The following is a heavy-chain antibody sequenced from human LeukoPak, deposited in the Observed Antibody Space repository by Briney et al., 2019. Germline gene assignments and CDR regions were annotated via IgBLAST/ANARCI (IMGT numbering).Heavy chain of an antibody. D-gene: IGHD2-2*01. J-gene: IGHJ4*02. CDR2: IYHSGST. CDR1: GGSISSGGYY. CDR3: ASLWGVGGIVVVPAATGDDY. Sequence: SETLSLTCTVSGGSISSGGYYWSWIRQPPGKGLEWIGYIYHSGSTYYNPSLKSRVTISVDRSKNQFSLKLSSVTAADTAVYYCASLWGVGGIVVVPAATGDDYWGQGTLVTVSS. V-gene: IGHV4-30-2*01.